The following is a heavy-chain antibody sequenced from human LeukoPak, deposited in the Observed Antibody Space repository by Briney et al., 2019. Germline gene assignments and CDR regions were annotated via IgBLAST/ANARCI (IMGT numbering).Heavy chain of an antibody. Sequence: KPSETLSLTCAVYGVSFSGYYWSWLRQPPGKGLEWIGEINHSGSTNYNPSLKSRVTISVDTSKNQFSLKLSSVTAADTAVYYCASSYYYGSGSILPDYWGQGTLVTVSS. J-gene: IGHJ4*02. CDR3: ASSYYYGSGSILPDY. D-gene: IGHD3-10*01. V-gene: IGHV4-34*01. CDR2: INHSGST. CDR1: GVSFSGYY.